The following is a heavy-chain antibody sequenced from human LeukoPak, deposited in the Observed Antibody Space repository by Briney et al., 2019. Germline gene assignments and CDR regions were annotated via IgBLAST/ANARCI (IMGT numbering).Heavy chain of an antibody. CDR3: ARDLGGVGGFDH. CDR1: GGSISSYY. D-gene: IGHD3-10*01. Sequence: LETLSLTCTVSGGSISSYYWSWIRQPPGKGLDWIGYIYYRGSTNYNPPLNSQVTISVDTSKNQFSLKLSSVTAADTAVYYCARDLGGVGGFDHWGQGTLVTVCS. J-gene: IGHJ4*02. V-gene: IGHV4-59*01. CDR2: IYYRGST.